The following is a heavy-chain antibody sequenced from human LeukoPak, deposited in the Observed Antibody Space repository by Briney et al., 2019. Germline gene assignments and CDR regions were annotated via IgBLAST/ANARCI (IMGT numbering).Heavy chain of an antibody. V-gene: IGHV6-1*01. CDR3: AGEGGVITGTTWSAFDI. J-gene: IGHJ3*02. CDR2: TYYRSKWYN. D-gene: IGHD1-7*01. CDR1: GDSVSSNSAA. Sequence: SQTLSLTCAISGDSVSSNSAAWNWIRQSPSRGLEWLGRTYYRSKWYNDYAVSVKSRITINPDTSKNQFSLQLNSVTPEDTAVYYCAGEGGVITGTTWSAFDIWGQGTMVTVSS.